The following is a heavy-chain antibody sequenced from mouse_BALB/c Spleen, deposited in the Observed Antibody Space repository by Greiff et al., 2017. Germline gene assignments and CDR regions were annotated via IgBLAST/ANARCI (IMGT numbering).Heavy chain of an antibody. CDR2: ISTYYGDA. D-gene: IGHD2-1*01. CDR3: ARSHGKDAMDY. Sequence: QVQLQQSGAELVRPGVSGKISCKGSGYTFTDYAMHWVKQSHAKSPEWIGVISTYYGDASYNQKFKGKATMTVDKSSSTAYMELARLTSEDSAIYYCARSHGKDAMDYWGQGTSVTVSS. V-gene: IGHV1S137*01. J-gene: IGHJ4*01. CDR1: GYTFTDYA.